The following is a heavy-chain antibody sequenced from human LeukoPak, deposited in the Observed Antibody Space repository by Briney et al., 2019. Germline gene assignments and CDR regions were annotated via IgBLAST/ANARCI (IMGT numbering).Heavy chain of an antibody. CDR1: GFTFSSYA. J-gene: IGHJ4*02. CDR2: ISGSGGST. D-gene: IGHD2-2*01. V-gene: IGHV3-23*01. CDR3: AKGLGYCSSTSCYSYYFDY. Sequence: PGGSLRLSCAASGFTFSSYAMSWVRQAPGKGLEWVSAISGSGGSTYYADSVKGRFTISRDNSKNTLHLQMNSLRAEDTAVYYCAKGLGYCSSTSCYSYYFDYWGQGTLVTVSS.